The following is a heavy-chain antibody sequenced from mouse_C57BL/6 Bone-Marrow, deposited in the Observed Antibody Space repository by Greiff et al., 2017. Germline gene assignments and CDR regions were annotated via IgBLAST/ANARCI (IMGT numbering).Heavy chain of an antibody. CDR3: ARFYDGYYDWYFDV. CDR1: GFTFSDYY. J-gene: IGHJ1*03. V-gene: IGHV5-16*01. D-gene: IGHD2-3*01. Sequence: DVKLVESEGGLVQPGRSMKLSCTASGFTFSDYYMAWVRQVPEKGLEWVANINYDGSSTYYLDSLKSRFIISRDNAKNILYRQMSSLKSEDTATYYCARFYDGYYDWYFDVWGTGTTVTVSS. CDR2: INYDGSST.